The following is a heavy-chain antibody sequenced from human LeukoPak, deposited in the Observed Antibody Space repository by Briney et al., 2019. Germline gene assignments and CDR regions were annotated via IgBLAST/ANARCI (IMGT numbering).Heavy chain of an antibody. CDR2: IYTSGST. D-gene: IGHD2-2*01. V-gene: IGHV4-4*07. J-gene: IGHJ6*02. CDR3: ARGDVVVPAAFYYGMDV. Sequence: PSETLSLTCTVSGGSISSYYWSRIRQPAGRGLEWIGRIYTSGSTNYNPSLKSRVTMSVDTSKNQFSLKLSSVTAADTAVYYCARGDVVVPAAFYYGMDVWGQGTTVTVSS. CDR1: GGSISSYY.